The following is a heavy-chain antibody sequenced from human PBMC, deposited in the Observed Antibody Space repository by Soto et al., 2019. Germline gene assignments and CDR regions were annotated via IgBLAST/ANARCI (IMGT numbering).Heavy chain of an antibody. CDR1: GYIFSSYD. CDR3: TSAIRNELLSDY. D-gene: IGHD1-7*01. J-gene: IGHJ4*02. CDR2: MNPNSGNR. V-gene: IGHV1-8*01. Sequence: QVQLVQSGAEVRMPGASVKVSCKASGYIFSSYDIGWVRQATGQGLEWMGWMNPNSGNRGFAQKFQGRVTMTRDTSKSTVYMKLNSLTYDETAVYYCTSAIRNELLSDYWGQGTLVTVSS.